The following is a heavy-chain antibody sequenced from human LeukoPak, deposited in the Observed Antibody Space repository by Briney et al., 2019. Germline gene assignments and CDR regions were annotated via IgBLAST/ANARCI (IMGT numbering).Heavy chain of an antibody. CDR2: IYYSGST. J-gene: IGHJ4*02. CDR1: GGSNSTSSYY. D-gene: IGHD2-15*01. V-gene: IGHV4-39*01. CDR3: ASLGRYCSGGNCIIDY. Sequence: PSETLSLTCTVSGGSNSTSSYYWGWIRQPPGKGLEWIGNIYYSGSTYYNPSLKSRITISVDTSKNQFSLKLSSVTAADTAVYYCASLGRYCSGGNCIIDYWGQGTLVTVSS.